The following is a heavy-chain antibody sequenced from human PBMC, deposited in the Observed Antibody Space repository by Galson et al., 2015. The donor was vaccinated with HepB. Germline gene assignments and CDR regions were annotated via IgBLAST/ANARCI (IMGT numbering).Heavy chain of an antibody. V-gene: IGHV3-30-3*01. D-gene: IGHD3-10*01. CDR1: GFTFSSYA. CDR3: ASPFGWFGELFPRSRRTDLGFDY. J-gene: IGHJ4*02. CDR2: ISYDGSNK. Sequence: SLRLSCAASGFTFSSYAMHWVRQAPGKGLEWVAVISYDGSNKYYADSVKGRFTISRDNSKNTLYLQMNSLRAEDTAVYYCASPFGWFGELFPRSRRTDLGFDYWGQGTLVTVSS.